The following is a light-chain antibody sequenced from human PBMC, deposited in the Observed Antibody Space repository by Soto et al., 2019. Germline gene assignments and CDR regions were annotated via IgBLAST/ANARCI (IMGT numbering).Light chain of an antibody. J-gene: IGKJ4*01. V-gene: IGKV3-20*01. CDR2: TAS. CDR1: QSVGRNY. Sequence: ENVLTQSPGTLSLSPGERATLSCRASQSVGRNYIAWFQQKPGQAPRLLMHTASVRATGIPDRFSGSGSGTDFTLTISRLEHEDFAVFYCQQYAASPLTFGGGTKVEI. CDR3: QQYAASPLT.